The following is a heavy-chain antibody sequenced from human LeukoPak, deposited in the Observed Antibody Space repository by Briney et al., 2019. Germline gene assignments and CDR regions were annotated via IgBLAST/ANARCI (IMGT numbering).Heavy chain of an antibody. D-gene: IGHD3-10*01. CDR3: ARDVYGSGSYYNIGNYYYYYYMDV. Sequence: GASVKVSCKASGYTFTSYDINWVRQATGQGLEWMGWINPNSGGTNYAQKFQGRVTMTRDTSISTAYMELSRLRSDDTAVYYCARDVYGSGSYYNIGNYYYYYYMDVWGKGTTVTVSS. CDR1: GYTFTSYD. J-gene: IGHJ6*03. CDR2: INPNSGGT. V-gene: IGHV1-2*02.